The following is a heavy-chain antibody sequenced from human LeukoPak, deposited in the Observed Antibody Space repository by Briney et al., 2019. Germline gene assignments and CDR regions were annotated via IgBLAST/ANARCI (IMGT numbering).Heavy chain of an antibody. D-gene: IGHD2-2*01. Sequence: SVTVSCKASGGTFSSYAISWLRQAPGQGPEWMGGIIPIFGTANYAQKFPGRVPITADESTSTAYMELSSLRSEDTAVYYCAIDGGYCSSTSCQPPLQWGEGTLVTVSS. CDR1: GGTFSSYA. J-gene: IGHJ4*02. CDR2: IIPIFGTA. V-gene: IGHV1-69*13. CDR3: AIDGGYCSSTSCQPPLQ.